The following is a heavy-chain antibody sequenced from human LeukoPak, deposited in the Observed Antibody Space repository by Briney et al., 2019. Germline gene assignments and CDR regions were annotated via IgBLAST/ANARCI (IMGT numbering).Heavy chain of an antibody. V-gene: IGHV4-4*02. Sequence: SGTLSLTCAVSGGSISSGTWWTWVRQPPGKGLEWIGEIYQSGTANYNPSLKSRITMSIDKTENQFSLKLNSVTAADTAVYYCARGRRPGGYSPFDYWGQGTLVTVSS. CDR2: IYQSGTA. J-gene: IGHJ4*02. D-gene: IGHD5-18*01. CDR3: ARGRRPGGYSPFDY. CDR1: GGSISSGTW.